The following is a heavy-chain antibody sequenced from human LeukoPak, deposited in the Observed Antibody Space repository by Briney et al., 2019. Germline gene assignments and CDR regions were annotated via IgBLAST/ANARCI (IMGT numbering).Heavy chain of an antibody. D-gene: IGHD3-3*01. CDR2: IYHSGST. CDR3: ARTANLWYYDFWSGSPYYYYYMDV. J-gene: IGHJ6*03. CDR1: GGSISSSNW. Sequence: SETLSLTCAVSGGSISSSNWWSWVRQPPGKGLEWIGEIYHSGSTNYNPSLKSRVTISVDKSKNQFSLKLSSVTAADTAVYYCARTANLWYYDFWSGSPYYYYYMDVWGKGTTVTVSS. V-gene: IGHV4-4*02.